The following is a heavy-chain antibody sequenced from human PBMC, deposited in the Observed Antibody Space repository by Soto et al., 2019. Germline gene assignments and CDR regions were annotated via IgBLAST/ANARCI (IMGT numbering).Heavy chain of an antibody. D-gene: IGHD3-9*01. CDR1: GDSMSNYY. J-gene: IGHJ4*02. V-gene: IGHV4-59*08. CDR2: VSSSGST. CDR3: ARLEGLATISYYFDF. Sequence: SETLSLTCVVSGDSMSNYYWRWIRQPPGKGLEWIGDVSSSGSTNYNPSLKSRVTMSVDTSKNQFSLKLSSVTAAGSAVYFCARLEGLATISYYFDFWGPGALVTVSS.